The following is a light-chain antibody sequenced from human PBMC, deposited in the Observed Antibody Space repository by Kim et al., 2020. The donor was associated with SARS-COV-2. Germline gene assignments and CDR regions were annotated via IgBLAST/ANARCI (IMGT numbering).Light chain of an antibody. J-gene: IGLJ3*02. CDR1: SLRNYY. Sequence: SSELTQDTAVSVALGQTVRLTCQGDSLRNYYATWYQQRPGQAPVLVLYGKYNRPSGIPDRFSGSASGNTASLTITGAQAEDEADYYCNSRDCSGDYVVFGGGTQLSVL. CDR2: GKY. CDR3: NSRDCSGDYVV. V-gene: IGLV3-19*01.